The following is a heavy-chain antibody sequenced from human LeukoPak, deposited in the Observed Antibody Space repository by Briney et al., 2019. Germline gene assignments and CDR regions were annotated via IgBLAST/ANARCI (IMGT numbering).Heavy chain of an antibody. Sequence: GGSLRLSCAASGFTFSSYAMSWVRQAPGKGLEWVSAISGSGGSTYYADSVKGRFTISRDNSKNTLYLQMNSLRAEDTAVYYCANDEDLTGLFDYWGQGTLVTVSS. CDR1: GFTFSSYA. CDR3: ANDEDLTGLFDY. CDR2: ISGSGGST. J-gene: IGHJ4*02. V-gene: IGHV3-23*01. D-gene: IGHD3-9*01.